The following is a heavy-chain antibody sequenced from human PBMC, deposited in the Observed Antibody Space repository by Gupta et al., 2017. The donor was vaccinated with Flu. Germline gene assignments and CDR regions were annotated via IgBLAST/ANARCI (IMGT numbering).Heavy chain of an antibody. V-gene: IGHV1-24*01. D-gene: IGHD3-3*01. Sequence: DPADGVTIYAQKFQGRVTLTEDTSTDTTYMELSSLRSEDTAVYYCATLRTTIFGVLIIFDYWGQGTLVTVSS. CDR3: ATLRTTIFGVLIIFDY. CDR2: DPADGVT. J-gene: IGHJ4*02.